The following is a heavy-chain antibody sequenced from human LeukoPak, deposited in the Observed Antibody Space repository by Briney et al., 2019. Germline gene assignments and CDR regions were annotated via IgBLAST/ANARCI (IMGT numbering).Heavy chain of an antibody. CDR1: GGAIRTNY. J-gene: IGHJ3*02. V-gene: IGHV4-59*08. Sequence: SETLSLTCTVSGGAIRTNYWSWIRQPPGKGLEWIGYMYYSGSTTYNPSLKSRVTMSADRSNNQISLRLTSVTAADTAVYYCARHLDLPALRWSEAFDIWGQGTMVTVSS. D-gene: IGHD4-23*01. CDR2: MYYSGST. CDR3: ARHLDLPALRWSEAFDI.